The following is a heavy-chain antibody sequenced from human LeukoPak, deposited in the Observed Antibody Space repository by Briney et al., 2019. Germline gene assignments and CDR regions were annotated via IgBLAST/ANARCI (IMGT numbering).Heavy chain of an antibody. CDR2: VHYSGST. CDR3: ARRGYCSSTSCNSYYYYYYMDV. CDR1: GGSISSSSYF. V-gene: IGHV4-39*01. Sequence: SETLSLTCSVSGGSISSSSYFWGWIRQPPGKGLEWIASVHYSGSTYYNPSLKSRVTISVDTSKNQFSLKLSSVTAADTAVYYCARRGYCSSTSCNSYYYYYYMDVWGKGTTVTISS. J-gene: IGHJ6*03. D-gene: IGHD2-2*02.